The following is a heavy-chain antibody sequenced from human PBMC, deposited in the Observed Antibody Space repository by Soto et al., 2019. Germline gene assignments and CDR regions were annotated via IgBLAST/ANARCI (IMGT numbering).Heavy chain of an antibody. CDR2: IWYDGSNK. J-gene: IGHJ4*02. V-gene: IGHV3-33*01. CDR1: GFTFSSYG. CDR3: ARDRYDCSGGSCYSVLAY. Sequence: GGSLRLSCAASGFTFSSYGMHWVRQAPGKGLEWVAVIWYDGSNKYYADSVKGRFTISRDNSKNTLYLQMNSLRAEDTAVYYCARDRYDCSGGSCYSVLAYWGQGTLVTVSS. D-gene: IGHD2-15*01.